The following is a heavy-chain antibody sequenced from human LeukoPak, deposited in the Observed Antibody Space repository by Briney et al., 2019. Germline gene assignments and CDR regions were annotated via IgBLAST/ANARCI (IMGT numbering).Heavy chain of an antibody. D-gene: IGHD4-23*01. V-gene: IGHV3-64D*09. CDR1: GFTFSSYA. CDR2: ISNNGDST. CDR3: GKDGCGNFLLDY. Sequence: GGSLRLSCSASGFTFSSYAMHWVRQAPGKGLEYVSAISNNGDSTHYADSVKGRFTISRDNSRNTLYLQMSSLRAEDTAVYYCGKDGCGNFLLDYWGQGALVTVSS. J-gene: IGHJ4*02.